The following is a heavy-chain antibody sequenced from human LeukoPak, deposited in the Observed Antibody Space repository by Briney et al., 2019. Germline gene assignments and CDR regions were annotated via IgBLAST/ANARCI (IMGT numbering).Heavy chain of an antibody. J-gene: IGHJ5*02. D-gene: IGHD1-20*01. CDR2: INHSGST. CDR1: GGSFSGYY. V-gene: IGHV4-34*01. Sequence: SETLSLTCAVYGGSFSGYYWSWIRQPPGKGLEWIGEINHSGSTNYNPSLKSRVTISVDTSKNQFSLKLSSVTAADTAVYYCARGGIYNWNVKSRWFDPWGQGTLVTVSS. CDR3: ARGGIYNWNVKSRWFDP.